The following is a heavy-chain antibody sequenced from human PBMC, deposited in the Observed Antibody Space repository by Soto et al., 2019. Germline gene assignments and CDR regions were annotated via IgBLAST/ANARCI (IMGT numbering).Heavy chain of an antibody. V-gene: IGHV3-30*18. J-gene: IGHJ6*02. CDR2: ISYHGTEK. Sequence: QVPLVESGGGVVQPGMSLRLSCAASGVTFTNYAMHWVRQAPGKGLEWVADISYHGTEKGYADSVKGRFTISRDNXKXXLYVQMSSLRPEDTAVYYCAKDIGGVDTGNYGMDVWGQGTTVIGSS. CDR3: AKDIGGVDTGNYGMDV. D-gene: IGHD5-18*01. CDR1: GVTFTNYA.